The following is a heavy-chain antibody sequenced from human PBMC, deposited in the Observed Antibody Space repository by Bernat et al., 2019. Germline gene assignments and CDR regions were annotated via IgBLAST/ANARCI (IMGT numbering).Heavy chain of an antibody. J-gene: IGHJ6*02. CDR2: ISSSSSTI. CDR1: GFTFSSYS. D-gene: IGHD2-8*01. CDR3: ASARSLMDSDYGMDV. Sequence: EVQLVESGGGLVQPGGSLRLSCAASGFTFSSYSMNWVRQAPGKGLEFVSYISSSSSTIYYADSVKGRFTISRDNAKNSLYLQMNSLRAEDTAVYYCASARSLMDSDYGMDVWGQGTTVTVSS. V-gene: IGHV3-48*01.